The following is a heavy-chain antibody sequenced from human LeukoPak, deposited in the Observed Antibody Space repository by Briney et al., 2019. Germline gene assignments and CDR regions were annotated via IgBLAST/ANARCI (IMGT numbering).Heavy chain of an antibody. CDR2: ISSSSSYI. D-gene: IGHD3-3*01. V-gene: IGHV3-21*01. Sequence: GGSLRLSCAASGFTFSSYSMNWVRQAPGKGLEWVSSISSSSSYIYYADSVKGRFTISRDNAKNSLSLQMSSLRAEDTAVYYCARDRNTDFWSGYYTNYFDYWGQGTLVIVSS. CDR3: ARDRNTDFWSGYYTNYFDY. CDR1: GFTFSSYS. J-gene: IGHJ4*02.